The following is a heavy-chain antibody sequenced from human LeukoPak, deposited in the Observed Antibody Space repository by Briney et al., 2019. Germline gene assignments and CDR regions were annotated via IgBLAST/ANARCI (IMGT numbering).Heavy chain of an antibody. CDR1: GFTFSSYV. CDR3: ANKPTLECTHGVCVVIAY. CDR2: ISYDGSNE. D-gene: IGHD2-8*01. Sequence: GGSLRLSCAASGFTFSSYVMHWVRQAPGKGLEWVAIISYDGSNEYYADSVKGRFTISRDNYKNTLYLQMNSLRAEDTAVYYCANKPTLECTHGVCVVIAYWGQGTLVTVSS. V-gene: IGHV3-30-3*01. J-gene: IGHJ4*02.